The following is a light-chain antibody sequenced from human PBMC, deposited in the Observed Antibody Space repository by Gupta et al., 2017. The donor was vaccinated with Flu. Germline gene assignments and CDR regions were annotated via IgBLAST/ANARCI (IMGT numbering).Light chain of an antibody. CDR1: NIGSKS. CDR2: DDS. CDR3: QVWDSSSDHYV. Sequence: SSVLTQTPSVSVAPGQTARITCGGNNIGSKSVHWYQQKPGQAPVLVVYDDSDRPSGIPERFSGSNSGNTATLTISGVEAGDEADYYRQVWDSSSDHYVFGTGTKVTVL. J-gene: IGLJ1*01. V-gene: IGLV3-21*02.